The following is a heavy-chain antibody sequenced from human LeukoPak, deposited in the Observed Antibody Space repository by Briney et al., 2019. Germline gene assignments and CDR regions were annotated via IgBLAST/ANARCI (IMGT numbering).Heavy chain of an antibody. CDR3: ARGPYGGPGGSYLYYFDY. J-gene: IGHJ4*02. CDR1: GYTFTSYD. CDR2: MNPNSGNT. V-gene: IGHV1-8*03. D-gene: IGHD1-26*01. Sequence: ASVKVSCKASGYTFTSYDINWVRQATGQGLEWMGWMNPNSGNTGYAQKFQGRVTITRNTSISTAYMELSRLRSDDTAVYYCARGPYGGPGGSYLYYFDYWGQGTLVTVSS.